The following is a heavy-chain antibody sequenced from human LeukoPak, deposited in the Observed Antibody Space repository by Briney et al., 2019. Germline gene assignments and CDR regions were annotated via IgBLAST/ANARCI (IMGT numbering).Heavy chain of an antibody. CDR3: ARDPNSAL. J-gene: IGHJ4*02. V-gene: IGHV4-4*07. D-gene: IGHD4-23*01. Sequence: SETLSLTCTVSGGSISSNYWSWIRQPAGKGLEWIGRMYTRGSTNYNPSLKSRVTMSADTSKNQFSLKLTSVTAADTAVYYCARDPNSALWGPGTLVTVSS. CDR2: MYTRGST. CDR1: GGSISSNY.